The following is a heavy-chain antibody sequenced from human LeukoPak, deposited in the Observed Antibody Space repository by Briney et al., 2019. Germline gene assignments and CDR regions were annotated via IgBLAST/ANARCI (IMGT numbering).Heavy chain of an antibody. J-gene: IGHJ6*02. V-gene: IGHV4-34*01. D-gene: IGHD6-19*01. CDR1: GGSFSGYY. Sequence: SETLSLTCAVYGGSFSGYYWSWIRQPPGKGLEWIGEINHSGSTNYNPSLKSRVTISADTSKNQFSLKLSSVTAADTAVYYCARARRLSDSSGWNDYYYYYYGMDVWGQGTTVTVSS. CDR2: INHSGST. CDR3: ARARRLSDSSGWNDYYYYYYGMDV.